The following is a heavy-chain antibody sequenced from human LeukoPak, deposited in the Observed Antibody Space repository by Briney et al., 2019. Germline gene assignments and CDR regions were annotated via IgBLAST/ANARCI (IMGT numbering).Heavy chain of an antibody. CDR2: ISAYNGNT. J-gene: IGHJ4*02. D-gene: IGHD1-26*01. CDR3: VRDGSGSYFRPFDY. Sequence: GASVKVSCKASGYTFTSYGISWVRQAPGQGLEWMGWISAYNGNTNYAQKLQGRVTMTTDTSTSTAYMELRSLRSDDTAVYHCVRDGSGSYFRPFDYWGQGTLVTVSS. CDR1: GYTFTSYG. V-gene: IGHV1-18*01.